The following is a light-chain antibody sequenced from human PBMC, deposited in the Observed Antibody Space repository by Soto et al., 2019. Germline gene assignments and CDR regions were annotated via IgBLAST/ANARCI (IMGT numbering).Light chain of an antibody. J-gene: IGLJ1*01. CDR2: DVS. V-gene: IGLV2-14*01. CDR1: SSDVGGYNY. Sequence: HSVLTQPASLSGSPGQSITISCTGTSSDVGGYNYVSWYQQHPGKAPKLMIYDVSNRPSGVSNRFSGSKSGNTASLTISGLQAEDEADYYCSSYTSSSAFYVFGTGTKVTVL. CDR3: SSYTSSSAFYV.